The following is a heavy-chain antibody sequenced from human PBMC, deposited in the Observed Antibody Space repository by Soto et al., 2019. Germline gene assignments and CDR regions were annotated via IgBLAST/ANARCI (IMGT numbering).Heavy chain of an antibody. CDR3: ARHAYDSSGYYSPQVDY. CDR1: GGSISSSSYY. D-gene: IGHD3-22*01. Sequence: PSETLSLTCTVSGGSISSSSYYWSWIRQPPGKGLEWIGSIYYSGSAHYNPSLKSRVTISVDTSKNQFSLKLSSVTAADTAVYYCARHAYDSSGYYSPQVDYWAQGTLVTVSS. J-gene: IGHJ4*02. V-gene: IGHV4-39*01. CDR2: IYYSGSA.